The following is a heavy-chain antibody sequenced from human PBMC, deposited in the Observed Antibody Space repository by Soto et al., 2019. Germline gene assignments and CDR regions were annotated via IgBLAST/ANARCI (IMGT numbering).Heavy chain of an antibody. Sequence: QVQLVQSGAEVKKPGASVKVSCKASGYTFTSYALHWVRQAPGQSLEWMGWINAGNGDTKYSQKFKGRVTITRDTSANTADMELSSLRSEDTAVYYCARDLLSSIDYWGQGTLVTVSS. CDR1: GYTFTSYA. J-gene: IGHJ4*02. CDR2: INAGNGDT. V-gene: IGHV1-3*01. CDR3: ARDLLSSIDY.